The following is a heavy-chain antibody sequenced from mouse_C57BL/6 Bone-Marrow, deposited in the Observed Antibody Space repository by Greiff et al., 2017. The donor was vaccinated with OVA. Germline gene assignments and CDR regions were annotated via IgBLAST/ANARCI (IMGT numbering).Heavy chain of an antibody. D-gene: IGHD1-1*01. Sequence: EVKLMESGPVLVKPGASVKMSCKASGYTFTDYYMNWVKQSHGKSLEWIGVINSYNGGTSYNQKFKGKATLTVDKSSSTAYMELNSLTSEDSAVYYCARRIYYYGSSYFDYWGQGTTLTVSS. CDR1: GYTFTDYY. CDR2: INSYNGGT. J-gene: IGHJ2*01. V-gene: IGHV1-19*01. CDR3: ARRIYYYGSSYFDY.